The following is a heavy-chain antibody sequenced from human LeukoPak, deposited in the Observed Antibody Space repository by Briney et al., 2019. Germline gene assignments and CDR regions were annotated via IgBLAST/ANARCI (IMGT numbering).Heavy chain of an antibody. CDR1: GYTFINYD. CDR3: ARALAQGGSFDLYYFDS. V-gene: IGHV1-18*01. D-gene: IGHD3-9*01. J-gene: IGHJ4*02. CDR2: TYNTYT. Sequence: ASVKVSCKASGYTFINYDINWVRQAPGQGLEWMGWTYNTYTHYAETLRDRLTMTTDTSTSTSYMELRSLRSDDTAVYYCARALAQGGSFDLYYFDSWGQGSLVTVSS.